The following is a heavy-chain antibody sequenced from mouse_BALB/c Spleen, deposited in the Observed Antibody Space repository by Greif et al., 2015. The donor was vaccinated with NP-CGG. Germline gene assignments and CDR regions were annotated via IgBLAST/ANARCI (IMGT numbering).Heavy chain of an antibody. CDR3: ARDRFAY. J-gene: IGHJ3*01. CDR1: GFTFSDYY. Sequence: EVKLVESGGGLVKPGGSLKLSCAASGFTFSDYYMYWVRQTPEKRLEWVATISDGGSYTYYPDSVKGRFTISRDNAKNNLYLQMSSLKSEDTAMYYCARDRFAYWGQGTLVTVSA. V-gene: IGHV5-4*02. CDR2: ISDGGSYT.